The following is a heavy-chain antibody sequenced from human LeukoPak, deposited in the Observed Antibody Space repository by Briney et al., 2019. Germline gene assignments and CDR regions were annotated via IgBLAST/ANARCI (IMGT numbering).Heavy chain of an antibody. D-gene: IGHD1-14*01. J-gene: IGHJ3*02. Sequence: GGSLRLSCAASGFTFSSYGMHWVRQAPGKGLEWVAVIWYDGSNTYYADSVKGRFTISRDNSKNTLYLQMNSLRAEDTAVYYCAREGDSPEAFDIWGQGTMVTVSS. V-gene: IGHV3-33*01. CDR3: AREGDSPEAFDI. CDR1: GFTFSSYG. CDR2: IWYDGSNT.